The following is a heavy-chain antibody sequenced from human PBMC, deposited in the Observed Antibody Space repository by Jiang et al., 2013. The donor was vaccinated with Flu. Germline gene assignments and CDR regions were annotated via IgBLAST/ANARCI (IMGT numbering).Heavy chain of an antibody. CDR2: IYYMGST. V-gene: IGHV4-59*01. D-gene: IGHD3-22*01. CDR3: AREGSGYYSFFEH. Sequence: GPGLVKPSETLSLICTVSGGSIDTYYWSWIRQPPGKGLEWIGYIYYMGSTNYNPSLRSRVTISVDTSKNQFSLNLYSVTAADTAVYYCAREGSGYYSFFEHWGQGALVTVSS. J-gene: IGHJ4*02. CDR1: GGSIDTYY.